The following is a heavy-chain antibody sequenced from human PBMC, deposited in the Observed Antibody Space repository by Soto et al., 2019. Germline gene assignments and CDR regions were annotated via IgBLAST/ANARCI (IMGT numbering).Heavy chain of an antibody. Sequence: QVQLVQSGAEVKKPGASVKVSCKASGYTFTSYGISWVRQAPGQGLEWMGWISAYNGNTNYAQKLQGRVTMTTDTSTSTAYMELRSLRSDDTAMYYCARDRRVPRPLLYYYYGMDVWGQGTTVTVSS. J-gene: IGHJ6*02. CDR1: GYTFTSYG. D-gene: IGHD6-6*01. CDR2: ISAYNGNT. CDR3: ARDRRVPRPLLYYYYGMDV. V-gene: IGHV1-18*01.